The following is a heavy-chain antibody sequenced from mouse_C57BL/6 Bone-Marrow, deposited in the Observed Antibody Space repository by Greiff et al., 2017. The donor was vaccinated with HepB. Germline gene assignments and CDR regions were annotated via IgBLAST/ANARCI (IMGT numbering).Heavy chain of an antibody. V-gene: IGHV1-50*01. CDR1: GYTFTSYW. CDR3: ARGGFSYYGSSYDYFDY. D-gene: IGHD1-1*01. CDR2: IDPSDSYT. Sequence: QVQLQQPGAELVKPGASVKLSCKASGYTFTSYWMQWVKQRPGQGLEWIGEIDPSDSYTNYNQKFKGKATLTVDTSSSTAYMQLSSLTSEDSAVYYCARGGFSYYGSSYDYFDYWGQGTTLTVSS. J-gene: IGHJ2*01.